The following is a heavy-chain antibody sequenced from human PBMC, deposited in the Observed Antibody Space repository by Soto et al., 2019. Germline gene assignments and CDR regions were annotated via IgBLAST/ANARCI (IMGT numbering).Heavy chain of an antibody. V-gene: IGHV4-39*01. CDR3: ARQGVTAVAGFDY. Sequence: QLQLQESGPGLVKPSETLSLTCTVSGGSISSSSYYWGWIRQPPGKGLEWIGSIYYSGSTYYNPSLKSRVTISVDTSKNQFSLKLSSVTAADTAVYYCARQGVTAVAGFDYWGQGTLVTVSS. CDR1: GGSISSSSYY. J-gene: IGHJ4*02. D-gene: IGHD6-19*01. CDR2: IYYSGST.